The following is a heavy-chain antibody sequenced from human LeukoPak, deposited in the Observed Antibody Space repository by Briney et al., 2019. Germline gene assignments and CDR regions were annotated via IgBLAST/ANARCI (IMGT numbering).Heavy chain of an antibody. Sequence: SETLSLTCTVSGGSISSYYWSWIRQPPGKGLERIGYIYYSGSTNYNPSLKSRVTISVDTSKNQFSLKLSSVTAADTAVYYCARDGGPAAVFYDWFDPWGQGTLVTVSS. CDR3: ARDGGPAAVFYDWFDP. CDR2: IYYSGST. CDR1: GGSISSYY. D-gene: IGHD2-2*01. V-gene: IGHV4-59*01. J-gene: IGHJ5*02.